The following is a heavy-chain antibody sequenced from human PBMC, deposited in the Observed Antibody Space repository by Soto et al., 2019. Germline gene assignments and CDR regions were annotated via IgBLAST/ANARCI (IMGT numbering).Heavy chain of an antibody. Sequence: GGSLRLSCAASGFTFSSYAMSWVRQAPGKGLEWVSAISGSGGSTYYADSVKGRFTISRDNSKNTLYLQMNSLRAEDTAVYYCAKDSSSSWYGGYFDYWGQGTLVTVPQ. CDR2: ISGSGGST. J-gene: IGHJ4*02. D-gene: IGHD6-13*01. CDR3: AKDSSSSWYGGYFDY. V-gene: IGHV3-23*01. CDR1: GFTFSSYA.